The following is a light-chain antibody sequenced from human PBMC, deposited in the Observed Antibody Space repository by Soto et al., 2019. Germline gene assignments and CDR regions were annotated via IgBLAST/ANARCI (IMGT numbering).Light chain of an antibody. CDR3: MQATDFPRT. J-gene: IGKJ1*01. Sequence: DIVMTQTPLSSLVTLGQPASISCRSNQGLVHRNGDTYLNWLQQRPGQPPRLLIYKISHRLSGVPDRFSGSGAGTDFTLKISRVEAEDVGIYYCMQATDFPRTFGQGTKVEIK. CDR1: QGLVHRNGDTY. CDR2: KIS. V-gene: IGKV2-24*01.